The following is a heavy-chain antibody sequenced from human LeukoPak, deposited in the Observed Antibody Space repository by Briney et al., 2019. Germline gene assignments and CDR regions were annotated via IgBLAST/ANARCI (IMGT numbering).Heavy chain of an antibody. CDR3: ARASPITMDAFDI. CDR1: GGSISSGGYS. J-gene: IGHJ3*02. D-gene: IGHD3-10*01. Sequence: SETLSLTCAVSGGSISSGGYSWSWIRQPPGKGLEWIGYIYHSGSTYYNPSLKSRVTISVDRSKSQFSLKLSSVTAADAAVYYCARASPITMDAFDIWGQGTMVTVSS. CDR2: IYHSGST. V-gene: IGHV4-30-2*01.